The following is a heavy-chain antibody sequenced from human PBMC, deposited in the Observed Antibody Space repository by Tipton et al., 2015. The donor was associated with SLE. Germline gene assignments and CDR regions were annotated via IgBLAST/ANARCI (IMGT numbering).Heavy chain of an antibody. V-gene: IGHV4-39*01. CDR2: IHSTGDT. CDR3: ARLPTGFPNWFDP. D-gene: IGHD4-17*01. J-gene: IGHJ5*02. CDR1: GGSISSSSYY. Sequence: GLVKPSETLSLTCTVSGGSISSSSYYWGWIRQPPGRGLEWIASIHSTGDTYYNPSLRSRVTISVDTSKNQFSLKLSSVTAADTAVYYCARLPTGFPNWFDPWGQGTLVTVSS.